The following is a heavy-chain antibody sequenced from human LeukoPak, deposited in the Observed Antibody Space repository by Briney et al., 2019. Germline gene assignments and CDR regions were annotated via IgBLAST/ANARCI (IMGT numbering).Heavy chain of an antibody. D-gene: IGHD3-10*01. CDR1: GFTFSSYW. Sequence: GGSLRLSCAASGFTFSSYWMSWVRQAPGKGLEWVANIKQDESEKYYVDSVKGRFTISRDNAKNSLYLQMNSLRAEDTAVYYCARGRIRVTMVRGVFFDYWGQGTLVTVSS. CDR2: IKQDESEK. CDR3: ARGRIRVTMVRGVFFDY. J-gene: IGHJ4*02. V-gene: IGHV3-7*03.